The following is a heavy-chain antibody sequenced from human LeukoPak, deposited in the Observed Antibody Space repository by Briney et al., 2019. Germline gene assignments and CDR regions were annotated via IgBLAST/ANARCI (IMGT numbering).Heavy chain of an antibody. Sequence: GGSLRLSCAASGFTFSSYWMSWVRQAPGKGREWVANIKQDGSEKYYVDSVKGRFTISRDNAKNSLYLQMNSLRAEDTAVYYCARDLGSSGYPLYYYYGMDVWGQGTTVTVSS. V-gene: IGHV3-7*03. CDR1: GFTFSSYW. CDR3: ARDLGSSGYPLYYYYGMDV. J-gene: IGHJ6*02. CDR2: IKQDGSEK. D-gene: IGHD3-22*01.